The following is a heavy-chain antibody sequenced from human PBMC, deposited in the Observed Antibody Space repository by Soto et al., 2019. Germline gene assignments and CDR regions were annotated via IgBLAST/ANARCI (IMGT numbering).Heavy chain of an antibody. D-gene: IGHD2-15*01. Sequence: EVQLVESGGGLVKPGGSLRLSCAASGFTFSSYSMNWVRQAPGKGLEWVSSISSSSSYIYYADSVKGRFTISRDNAKNSLYLQMNSLRAEDTAGYYCARPGYCSGGRCYGFFDSWGQGTLVAVSS. CDR1: GFTFSSYS. V-gene: IGHV3-21*01. J-gene: IGHJ4*02. CDR3: ARPGYCSGGRCYGFFDS. CDR2: ISSSSSYI.